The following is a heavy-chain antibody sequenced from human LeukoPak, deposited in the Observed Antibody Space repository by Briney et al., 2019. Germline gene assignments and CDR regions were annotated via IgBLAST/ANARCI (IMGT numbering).Heavy chain of an antibody. J-gene: IGHJ5*01. CDR2: VHHTGKV. Sequence: PSETLSLTCIVSGGSISSGDYYWDWIRQPPGWGLEWIGNVHHTGKVDYNPSLRSRVSMYVDRSKNQFSLKLTSVTAADTAIYYCARPLAAHNWFDPWGQGALVTIYS. CDR3: ARPLAAHNWFDP. D-gene: IGHD6-25*01. V-gene: IGHV4-39*01. CDR1: GGSISSGDYY.